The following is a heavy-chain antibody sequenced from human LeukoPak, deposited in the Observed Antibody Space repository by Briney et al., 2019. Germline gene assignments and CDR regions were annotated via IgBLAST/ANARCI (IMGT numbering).Heavy chain of an antibody. D-gene: IGHD6-13*01. CDR1: GFTFSSYG. CDR3: ARISSSWYGHYYYYYYMDV. CDR2: IRYDGSNK. Sequence: GGSLRLSCAASGFTFSSYGMHWVRQAPGKGLEWVAFIRYDGSNKYYADSVKGRFTISRDNSKNTLYLQMNSLRAEDTAVYYCARISSSWYGHYYYYYYMDVWGKGTTVTISS. V-gene: IGHV3-30*02. J-gene: IGHJ6*03.